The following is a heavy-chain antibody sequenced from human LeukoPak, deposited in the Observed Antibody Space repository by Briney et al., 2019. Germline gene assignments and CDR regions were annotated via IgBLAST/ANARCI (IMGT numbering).Heavy chain of an antibody. V-gene: IGHV1-69*13. CDR3: ARAIHGQYSGYHPTTQKYYFDY. D-gene: IGHD3-22*01. J-gene: IGHJ4*02. CDR1: GGTFSSYA. CDR2: IIPIFGTA. Sequence: SVKVSCKASGGTFSSYAISWVRQAPGQGLEWMGGIIPIFGTANYAQKFQGRVTITADESTSTAYMELSSLRSEDTAVYYCARAIHGQYSGYHPTTQKYYFDYWGQGTLVTVSS.